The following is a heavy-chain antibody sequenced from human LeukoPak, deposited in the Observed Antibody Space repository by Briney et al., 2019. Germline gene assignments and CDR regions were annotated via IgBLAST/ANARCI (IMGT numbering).Heavy chain of an antibody. Sequence: GGSLKLSCAASGFTFSGSAMHWVRQASGKGLEWVGRIRSKANSYATAYAASVKGRFTISRDDSKNTAYLQMSSLRSEDTAVYYCAAGYCSSTSCYVDFQHWGQGTLVTVSS. D-gene: IGHD2-2*01. CDR1: GFTFSGSA. J-gene: IGHJ1*01. CDR2: IRSKANSYAT. V-gene: IGHV3-73*01. CDR3: AAGYCSSTSCYVDFQH.